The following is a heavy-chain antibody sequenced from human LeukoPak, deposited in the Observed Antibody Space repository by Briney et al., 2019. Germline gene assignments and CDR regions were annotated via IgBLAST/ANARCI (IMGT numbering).Heavy chain of an antibody. CDR1: GYTFSGTGWY. V-gene: IGHV1-2*02. CDR2: IYPNNGAT. CDR3: ARDGPAQMVDFDY. Sequence: ASVKVSCKASGYTFSGTGWYLYWLRQAPGQGLECMGWIYPNNGATGYAQKFQGRVAITRDTSISTAYMELSRLRPDDTAVYYCARDGPAQMVDFDYWGQGTLVTVPS. D-gene: IGHD3-10*01. J-gene: IGHJ4*02.